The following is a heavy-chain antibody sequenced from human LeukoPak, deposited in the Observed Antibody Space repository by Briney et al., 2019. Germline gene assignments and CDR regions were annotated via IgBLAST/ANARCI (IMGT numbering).Heavy chain of an antibody. Sequence: PGGSLRLSCAASGFTFSSYAMHWVRQAPGKGLEYVSAISSNGGSTYYANSVKGRFTISRDNSKNTLYLQMGSLRAEDMAVYYCARGAVVVPAAIDYYYMDVWGKGTTVTVSS. CDR1: GFTFSSYA. CDR3: ARGAVVVPAAIDYYYMDV. CDR2: ISSNGGST. J-gene: IGHJ6*03. D-gene: IGHD2-2*01. V-gene: IGHV3-64*01.